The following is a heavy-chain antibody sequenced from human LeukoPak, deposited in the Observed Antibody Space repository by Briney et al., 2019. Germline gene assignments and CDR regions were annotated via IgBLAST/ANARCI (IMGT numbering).Heavy chain of an antibody. CDR1: GFTFSSYE. D-gene: IGHD3-16*02. V-gene: IGHV3-23*01. J-gene: IGHJ3*02. Sequence: GGSLRLSCAASGFTFSSYEMNWVRQAPGKGLEWVSAISGSGGSTYYADSVKGRFTISRDNAKNTLYLQMNSLRAEDTAVYYCAREEVIGAFDIWGQGTMVTVSS. CDR3: AREEVIGAFDI. CDR2: ISGSGGST.